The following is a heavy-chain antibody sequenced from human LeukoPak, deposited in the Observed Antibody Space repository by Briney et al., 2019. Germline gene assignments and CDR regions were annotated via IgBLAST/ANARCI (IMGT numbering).Heavy chain of an antibody. J-gene: IGHJ2*01. Sequence: SSETLSLTCTVSDGSISSGSYYWGWIRQPPGKGLEWIANIHYSGITYYNPSLKSRVTISVDTSKNQFSLKLSSVTAADTAVYYCAGGYSSSWSYWYFDLWGRGTLVTVSS. CDR3: AGGYSSSWSYWYFDL. V-gene: IGHV4-39*07. CDR1: DGSISSGSYY. D-gene: IGHD6-13*01. CDR2: IHYSGIT.